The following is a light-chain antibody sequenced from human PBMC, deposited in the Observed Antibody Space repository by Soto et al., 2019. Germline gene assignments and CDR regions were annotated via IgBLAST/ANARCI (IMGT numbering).Light chain of an antibody. J-gene: IGKJ4*01. Sequence: EIVLTQSPGTLSLSPGERATLSCRASKSVSSNSLAWNQQKPDQAPRLLIYDASSRATGIPDRFSGSGSGTDFTLTISRLEPEDFAVYYCQLYCSSPKTFGGGTKVESK. V-gene: IGKV3-20*01. CDR3: QLYCSSPKT. CDR2: DAS. CDR1: KSVSSNS.